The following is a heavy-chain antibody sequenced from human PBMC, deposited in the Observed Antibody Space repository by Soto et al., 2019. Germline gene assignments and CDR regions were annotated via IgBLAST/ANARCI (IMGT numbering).Heavy chain of an antibody. Sequence: QVQLVQSGAEVKKPGASVKVSCKASGYTFFNYGISWVRQAPGQGREWMGWISAYNGNRNYAGKFKGRATMTTETSTSTAYMELRSLRSDDTAVYYGARDGITLAGYYWGQGTLVTVSS. V-gene: IGHV1-18*01. D-gene: IGHD6-19*01. CDR3: ARDGITLAGYY. J-gene: IGHJ4*02. CDR1: GYTFFNYG. CDR2: ISAYNGNR.